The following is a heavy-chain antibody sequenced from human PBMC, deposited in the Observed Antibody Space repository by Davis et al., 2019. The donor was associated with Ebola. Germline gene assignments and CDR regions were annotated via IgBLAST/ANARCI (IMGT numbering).Heavy chain of an antibody. D-gene: IGHD5-12*01. CDR1: GGSISTYF. J-gene: IGHJ4*02. CDR2: IYNDGST. Sequence: SETLSLTCSVSGGSISTYFLRWIRQPPGKGLEWIGSIYNDGSTNYHPSLTSRVTISVDRSKNQFSLKLSSVTAADTAVYYCARRLVATYFFDYWGRGTLVTVSS. CDR3: ARRLVATYFFDY. V-gene: IGHV4-59*12.